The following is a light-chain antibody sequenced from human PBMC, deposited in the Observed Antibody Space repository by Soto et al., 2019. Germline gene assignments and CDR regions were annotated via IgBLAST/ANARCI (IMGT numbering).Light chain of an antibody. J-gene: IGLJ2*01. CDR2: RNN. Sequence: QSVLTQPPSASGTPGQRVTISCSGSSSNIGSNYVYWYQQLPGTAPKLLINRNNQRPSEVPDRFSGSKSGTSASLAISGLRSEDEADYFCAAWDDSLSGVVFGGGTKLTVL. CDR3: AAWDDSLSGVV. V-gene: IGLV1-47*01. CDR1: SSNIGSNY.